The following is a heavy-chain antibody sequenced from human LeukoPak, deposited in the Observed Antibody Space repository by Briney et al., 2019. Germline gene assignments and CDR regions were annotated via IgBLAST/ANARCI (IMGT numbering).Heavy chain of an antibody. CDR1: GFTFSSYG. J-gene: IGHJ4*02. CDR3: AKEMTAVGGPNYFDY. CDR2: VSYYGNVK. Sequence: PGGSLRLSCAASGFTFSSYGMHWVRQAPGKGLEWVAVVSYYGNVKFYADSVQGRFTISRDNSKNTLYLQMNNLRDEDTAVFYCAKEMTAVGGPNYFDYWGQGTLVTVSS. D-gene: IGHD6-19*01. V-gene: IGHV3-30*18.